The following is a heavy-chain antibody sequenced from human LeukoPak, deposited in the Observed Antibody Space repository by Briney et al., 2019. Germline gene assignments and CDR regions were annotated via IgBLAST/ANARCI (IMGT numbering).Heavy chain of an antibody. D-gene: IGHD5-12*01. J-gene: IGHJ3*02. CDR3: ARHQGYSGYDFAFDI. CDR2: INHSGST. CDR1: GGSFSGYY. Sequence: SETLSLTCAVYGGSFSGYYWSWIRQPPGKGLEWIGEINHSGSTNYNPSLKSRATISVDTSKNQFSLKLSSVTAADTAVYYCARHQGYSGYDFAFDIWGQGTMVTVSS. V-gene: IGHV4-34*01.